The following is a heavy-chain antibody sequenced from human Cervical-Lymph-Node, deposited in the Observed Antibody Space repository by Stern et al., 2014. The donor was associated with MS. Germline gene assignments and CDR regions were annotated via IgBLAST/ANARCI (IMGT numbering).Heavy chain of an antibody. Sequence: VQLVESGPGLVKPSETLSLTCTVSGDSISSSDYYWGWIRQSPVKGLEWIGTIYYSGSTYYNPSLNSRVTISVDTSQNQFSLRLSSGTAADTAVYYCASSQWLVLFDYWGQGTLVIVSS. V-gene: IGHV4-39*01. CDR2: IYYSGST. CDR1: GDSISSSDYY. D-gene: IGHD6-19*01. CDR3: ASSQWLVLFDY. J-gene: IGHJ4*02.